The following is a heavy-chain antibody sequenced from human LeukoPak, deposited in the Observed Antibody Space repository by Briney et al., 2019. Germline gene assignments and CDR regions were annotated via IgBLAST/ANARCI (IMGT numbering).Heavy chain of an antibody. CDR1: GGSFSGYY. CDR3: ARSEGWLGPSPFDY. V-gene: IGHV4-34*01. Sequence: SETLSLTCAVYGGSFSGYYWSWIRQPPGKGLEWIGEINHSGSTNYNPSLKSRVTISVDTSKNQFSLKLSSVTAADTAVYYCARSEGWLGPSPFDYWGQGTLVAVSS. D-gene: IGHD6-19*01. CDR2: INHSGST. J-gene: IGHJ4*02.